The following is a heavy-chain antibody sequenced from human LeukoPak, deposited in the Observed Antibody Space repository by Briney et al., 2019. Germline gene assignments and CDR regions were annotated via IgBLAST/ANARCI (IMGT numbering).Heavy chain of an antibody. CDR2: VYYTGST. CDR1: GASVTSGGFY. CDR3: ARHSGSGSLSRPFDP. D-gene: IGHD3-10*01. Sequence: PSETLSLTCSVSGASVTSGGFYWGWLRQPPGKEPEWIATVYYTGSTYYNPSLKSRVTISIDTSKNQFSLRLTPVTATDTAVYHCARHSGSGSLSRPFDPWGQGTLVTVSS. V-gene: IGHV4-39*01. J-gene: IGHJ5*02.